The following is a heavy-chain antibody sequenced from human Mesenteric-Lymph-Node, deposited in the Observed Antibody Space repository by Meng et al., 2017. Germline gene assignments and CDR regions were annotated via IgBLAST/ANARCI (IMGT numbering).Heavy chain of an antibody. CDR1: GFTLSDHY. J-gene: IGHJ5*02. V-gene: IGHV3-11*01. Sequence: GGSLRLSCAASGFTLSDHYMSWIRQAPGKGLEWLSYISSSGSSVHYADSVKGRFTISRDNAKNSLYLQMNSLRAEDTAVYYCAKGWDGGYTLTNWFDPWGQGTLVTVSS. CDR2: ISSSGSSV. D-gene: IGHD5-12*01. CDR3: AKGWDGGYTLTNWFDP.